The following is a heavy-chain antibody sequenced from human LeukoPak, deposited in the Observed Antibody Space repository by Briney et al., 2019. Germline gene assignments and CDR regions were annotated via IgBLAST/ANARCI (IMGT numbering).Heavy chain of an antibody. CDR3: ARDQGYSSSWGMGFDY. D-gene: IGHD6-13*01. Sequence: GGSLRLSCAASGFTVSSNYMSWVRQAPGKGLEWVSVIYSGGSTYYADSVKGRFTISRDNSKNTLYLQMNSLRAEDTAVYYCARDQGYSSSWGMGFDYWGQGTLVTVSS. CDR2: IYSGGST. V-gene: IGHV3-53*01. J-gene: IGHJ4*02. CDR1: GFTVSSNY.